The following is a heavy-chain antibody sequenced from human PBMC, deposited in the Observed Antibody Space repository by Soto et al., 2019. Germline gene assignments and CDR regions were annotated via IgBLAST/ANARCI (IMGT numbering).Heavy chain of an antibody. CDR1: GYTFTGYY. CDR2: INPNSGGT. J-gene: IGHJ4*02. D-gene: IGHD3-3*01. CDR3: ARAYYDFWSGYAPIFDY. V-gene: IGHV1-2*04. Sequence: ASVKVSCKASGYTFTGYYMHWVRQAPGQGLEWMGWINPNSGGTNYAQKFQGWVTMTRDTSISTAYMEPSRLRSDDTAVYYCARAYYDFWSGYAPIFDYWGQGTLVTVSS.